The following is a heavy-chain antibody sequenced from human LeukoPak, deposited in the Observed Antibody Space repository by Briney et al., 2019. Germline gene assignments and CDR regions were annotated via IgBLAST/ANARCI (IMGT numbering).Heavy chain of an antibody. Sequence: PGGSLRLSCAASGFTFGSYAMSWVRQAPGRGLEWVSSISGSGGNPYYPHSVKGRFTISTDNSTDTLYLQMNSLRTEDTAVYYCAKGATRIVVLPAAIRQDCFDPWGQGTLVTVSS. D-gene: IGHD2-2*01. CDR2: ISGSGGNP. V-gene: IGHV3-23*01. CDR3: AKGATRIVVLPAAIRQDCFDP. CDR1: GFTFGSYA. J-gene: IGHJ5*02.